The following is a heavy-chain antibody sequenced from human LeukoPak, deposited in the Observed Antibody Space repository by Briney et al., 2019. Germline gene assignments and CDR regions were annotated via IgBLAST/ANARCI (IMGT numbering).Heavy chain of an antibody. CDR3: ARIVYSAGGSGIYHYAEYYFDS. J-gene: IGHJ4*02. V-gene: IGHV3-7*01. Sequence: GGSLRLSCVASGFTFSSYWMSWVRQAPGKGLEWVADIKHDGSEKYSVDSVKGRFTISRDNAKNSLILQMNSLRAEDTAVYYCARIVYSAGGSGIYHYAEYYFDSWGRGTLVTVSS. CDR1: GFTFSSYW. D-gene: IGHD3-10*01. CDR2: IKHDGSEK.